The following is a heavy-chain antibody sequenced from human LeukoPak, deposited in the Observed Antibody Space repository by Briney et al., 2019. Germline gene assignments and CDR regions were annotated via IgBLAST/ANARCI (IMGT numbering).Heavy chain of an antibody. Sequence: SVTVSCTASGFTFTSSAVQWVRQARGQRLEWIGWIVVGSGNTNYAQKFQERVTITRDMSTSTAYMELSSLRSEDTAVYYCAATDRPVWFGDYYYYYGMDVWGQGTTVTISS. V-gene: IGHV1-58*01. CDR1: GFTFTSSA. CDR3: AATDRPVWFGDYYYYYGMDV. D-gene: IGHD3-10*01. CDR2: IVVGSGNT. J-gene: IGHJ6*02.